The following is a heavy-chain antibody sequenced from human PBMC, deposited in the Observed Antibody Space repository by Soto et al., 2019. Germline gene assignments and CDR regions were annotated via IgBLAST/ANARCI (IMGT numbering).Heavy chain of an antibody. V-gene: IGHV3-23*01. CDR1: GFTFSSYA. Sequence: GGSLRLSCAASGFTFSSYAMSWVRQAPGKGLEWVSAISGSGGSTYYADSVKGRFTISRDNSKNTLYLQMNSLRAEDTAVYYCAKPLNYYGSGSYHYWGQGTLVTVSS. D-gene: IGHD3-10*01. CDR3: AKPLNYYGSGSYHY. CDR2: ISGSGGST. J-gene: IGHJ4*02.